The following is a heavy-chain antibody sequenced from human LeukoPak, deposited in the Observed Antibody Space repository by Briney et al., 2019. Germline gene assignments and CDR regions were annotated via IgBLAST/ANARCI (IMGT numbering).Heavy chain of an antibody. D-gene: IGHD3-3*01. Sequence: ASVKVSCKASGGTFSSYAISWVRQAPGQGLEWMGGIIPIFGTANYAQKFQGRVTITAGESTSTAYMELSSLRSEDTAVYYCARGRDTYYDFWSGYNSWFDPWGQGTLVTVSS. CDR2: IIPIFGTA. CDR3: ARGRDTYYDFWSGYNSWFDP. J-gene: IGHJ5*02. V-gene: IGHV1-69*01. CDR1: GGTFSSYA.